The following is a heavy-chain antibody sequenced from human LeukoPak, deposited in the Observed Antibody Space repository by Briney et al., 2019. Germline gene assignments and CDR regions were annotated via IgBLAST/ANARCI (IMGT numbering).Heavy chain of an antibody. CDR1: GYSFTSYW. CDR3: ARRQMILGSEDAFDI. Sequence: GESLKISCKGSGYSFTSYWIGWVRQMPGKGLEWMGIIYPGDSDTRYSPSFQGQVTISADKSISTAYLQWSSLKASDTAMYYCARRQMILGSEDAFDIWGQGTMVTVSS. D-gene: IGHD3-22*01. V-gene: IGHV5-51*01. J-gene: IGHJ3*02. CDR2: IYPGDSDT.